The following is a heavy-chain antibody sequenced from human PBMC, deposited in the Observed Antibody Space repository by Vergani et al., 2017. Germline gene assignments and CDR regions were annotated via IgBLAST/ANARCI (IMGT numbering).Heavy chain of an antibody. V-gene: IGHV4-61*02. CDR1: GGYFSTGGQS. CDR3: ARDGGEYDKDSLDV. CDR2: IYTSGST. Sequence: QVQLQESGPGLVTPSQTLYLTCTVSGGYFSTGGQSWTWLRQSAGKGLEWIGRIYTSGSTNYNPSLRSRAILSVDAAKKQFSLKLTSVTAAYTAVYYCARDGGEYDKDSLDVWGQGTKVTVTS. D-gene: IGHD2-21*01. J-gene: IGHJ3*01.